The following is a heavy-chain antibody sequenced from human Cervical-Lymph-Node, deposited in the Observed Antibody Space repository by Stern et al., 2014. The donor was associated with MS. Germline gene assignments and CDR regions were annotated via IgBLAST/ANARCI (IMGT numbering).Heavy chain of an antibody. J-gene: IGHJ4*02. D-gene: IGHD5-18*01. V-gene: IGHV3-30*18. Sequence: VQLVESGGGVVQPGRSLRLSCAASGFTFNIYGMHWVRQTPGKGLEWVAATSSDGSNKFYADSVKGRFTISRDNSRNTLYLQMNTLRGEDTAVYYCAKGGYSYSVIDYWGQGSLVTVSS. CDR3: AKGGYSYSVIDY. CDR2: TSSDGSNK. CDR1: GFTFNIYG.